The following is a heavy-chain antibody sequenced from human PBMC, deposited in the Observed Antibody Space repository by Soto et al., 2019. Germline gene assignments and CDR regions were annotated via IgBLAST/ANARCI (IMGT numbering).Heavy chain of an antibody. CDR2: ISGSGGST. J-gene: IGHJ3*02. V-gene: IGHV3-23*01. CDR3: AKDPVRTQELMIVVVTQWYAFDI. D-gene: IGHD3-22*01. CDR1: GFTFSSYA. Sequence: GGSLRLSCAASGFTFSSYAMSWVRQAPGKGLEWVSAISGSGGSTYYADSVKGRFTISRDNSKNTLYLQMNSLRAEDTAVYYCAKDPVRTQELMIVVVTQWYAFDIWGQGTMVTVSS.